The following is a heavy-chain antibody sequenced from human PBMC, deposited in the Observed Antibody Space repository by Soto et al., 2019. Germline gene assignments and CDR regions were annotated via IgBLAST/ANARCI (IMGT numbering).Heavy chain of an antibody. CDR3: ATLPDGANVPPYDY. CDR2: IGGGGTT. J-gene: IGHJ4*02. Sequence: EVQLLDSGGGLVQQGGSLSLSCTASGFTFSTYVMSWVRQAPGKGLEWVSSIGGGGTTFYADSVKGWFTISRDNSKNTMYLQMNSLRDDDMGIYYCATLPDGANVPPYDYWGQGTLGTVSS. D-gene: IGHD2-21*01. V-gene: IGHV3-23*01. CDR1: GFTFSTYV.